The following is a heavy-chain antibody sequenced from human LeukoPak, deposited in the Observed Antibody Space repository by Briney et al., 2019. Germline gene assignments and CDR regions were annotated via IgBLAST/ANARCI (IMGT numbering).Heavy chain of an antibody. D-gene: IGHD5-12*01. J-gene: IGHJ4*02. Sequence: ASVKVSCKASGYTFTGYYMHWVRQAPGQELEWMGWINPNSGGTNYAQKFQGRVTMTRDTSISTAYMELSRLRSDDTAVYYCARDRYSGYDDFDYWGQGTLVTVSS. CDR2: INPNSGGT. CDR3: ARDRYSGYDDFDY. CDR1: GYTFTGYY. V-gene: IGHV1-2*02.